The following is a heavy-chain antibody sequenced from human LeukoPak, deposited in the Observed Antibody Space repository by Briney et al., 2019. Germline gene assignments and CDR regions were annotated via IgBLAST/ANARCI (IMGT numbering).Heavy chain of an antibody. D-gene: IGHD1-26*01. CDR3: AKTQTNRYYYFDY. CDR1: GFTFSTYG. J-gene: IGHJ4*02. V-gene: IGHV3-30*18. CDR2: ISYDGNDK. Sequence: GRSLRLSCAASGFTFSTYGMHWVRQAPGKGLEWVAIISYDGNDKYYADSVKGRFTISRDNSKNTVYLQMNSLRPEDTAAYYCAKTQTNRYYYFDYWGQGTLVTVSS.